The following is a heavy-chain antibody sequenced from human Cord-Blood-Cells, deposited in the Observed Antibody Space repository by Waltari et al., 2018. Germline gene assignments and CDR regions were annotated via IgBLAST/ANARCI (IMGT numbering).Heavy chain of an antibody. D-gene: IGHD3-22*01. V-gene: IGHV3-7*01. J-gene: IGHJ6*02. Sequence: EVQLVESGGGLVQPGGSLRLSCAASGFTFSSYWMSWVRKAPGKGLEWVANIKQYGSEKYYVDSVKGRFTIARDNAKNSLYLQMNSLRAEDTAVYYCARDYYDSSGYYYDYYYGMDVWGQGTTVTVSS. CDR3: ARDYYDSSGYYYDYYYGMDV. CDR2: IKQYGSEK. CDR1: GFTFSSYW.